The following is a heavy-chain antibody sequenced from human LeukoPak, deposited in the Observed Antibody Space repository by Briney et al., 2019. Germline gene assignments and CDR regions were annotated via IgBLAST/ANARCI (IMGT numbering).Heavy chain of an antibody. Sequence: SETLSLTCTVSGYSISSGYYWGWIRQPPGKGLEWFGSIYHSGSTYYNPSLKSRVTISVDTSKNQFSLKLSSVTAADTAVYYCARDHLEVGATTFVYYYYGMDVWGQGTTVTVSS. CDR2: IYHSGST. V-gene: IGHV4-38-2*02. CDR3: ARDHLEVGATTFVYYYYGMDV. D-gene: IGHD1-26*01. CDR1: GYSISSGYY. J-gene: IGHJ6*02.